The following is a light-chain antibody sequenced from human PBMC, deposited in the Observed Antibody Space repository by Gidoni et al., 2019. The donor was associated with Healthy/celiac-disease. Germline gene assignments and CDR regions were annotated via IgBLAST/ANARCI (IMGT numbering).Light chain of an antibody. Sequence: DIQMTQSPSSLSASVGDRSTISCRTSQTIGSSLNWYQQKPGKAPKVLIRAASSLQSGVPSRFSGSGSGTYFTLTISSLQPEDLGTYYCQQTYFAPPFTFGPGTKVEI. CDR1: QTIGSS. J-gene: IGKJ3*01. CDR3: QQTYFAPPFT. V-gene: IGKV1-39*01. CDR2: AAS.